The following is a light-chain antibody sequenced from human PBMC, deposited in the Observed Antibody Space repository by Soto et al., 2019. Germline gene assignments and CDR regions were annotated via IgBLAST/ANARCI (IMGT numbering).Light chain of an antibody. J-gene: IGKJ1*01. CDR1: QNVNNR. CDR2: GAS. CDR3: QHFNSWPLL. Sequence: EIVMTQSPAMLSVSPGERDTLSCRASQNVNNRLAWYQQKAGQPPRLLIYGASTRATGIPARFSGSGSGTEFTLSISSLQSEDFAVYYCQHFNSWPLLFGQGTKVDI. V-gene: IGKV3-15*01.